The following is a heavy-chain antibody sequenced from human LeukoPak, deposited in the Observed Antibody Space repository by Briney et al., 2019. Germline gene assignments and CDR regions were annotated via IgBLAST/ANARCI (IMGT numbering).Heavy chain of an antibody. CDR3: VADCSGGSCYSGFDY. CDR2: FDPEDGET. D-gene: IGHD2-15*01. J-gene: IGHJ4*02. V-gene: IGHV1-24*01. CDR1: GYTLTELS. Sequence: ASVKVSCKVSGYTLTELSMHWVRQAPGKGLAWMGGFDPEDGETIYAQKFQGRVTMTEDTSTDTAYMELSSLRSEDTAVYYCVADCSGGSCYSGFDYWGQGTLVTVSS.